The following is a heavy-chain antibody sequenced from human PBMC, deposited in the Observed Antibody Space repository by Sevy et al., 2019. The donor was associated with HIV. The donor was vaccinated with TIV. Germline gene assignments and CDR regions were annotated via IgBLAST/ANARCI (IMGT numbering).Heavy chain of an antibody. CDR1: GFTFSTYT. CDR2: ISFSSNYI. J-gene: IGHJ4*02. CDR3: ARGHSSSWPYFDY. V-gene: IGHV3-21*01. D-gene: IGHD6-13*01. Sequence: GGSLRLSCAVSGFTFSTYTMNWVRQAPGKALQWVSSISFSSNYIFFADSMKGRFTISRDNAKNSLYLQMNSLRAEDTAVYYCARGHSSSWPYFDYWGQGTLVTVSS.